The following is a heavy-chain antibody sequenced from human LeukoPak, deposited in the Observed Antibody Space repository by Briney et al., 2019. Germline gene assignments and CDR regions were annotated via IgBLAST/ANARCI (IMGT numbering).Heavy chain of an antibody. CDR3: TAALYYYASGRPDF. V-gene: IGHV3-15*01. CDR2: IQSKVDGGTT. J-gene: IGHJ4*02. CDR1: GFSFSNAW. D-gene: IGHD3-10*01. Sequence: GGSLRLSCAASGFSFSNAWMSWVRQAPGKGLEWAGRIQSKVDGGTTDYAAPVKDRFTISRDDSENTLYLQMNSLKIEDTAVYFCTAALYYYASGRPDFWGQGTLVTVSS.